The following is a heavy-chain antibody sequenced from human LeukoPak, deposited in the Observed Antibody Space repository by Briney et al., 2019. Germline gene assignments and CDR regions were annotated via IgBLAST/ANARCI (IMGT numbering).Heavy chain of an antibody. CDR3: ARGYGSGSYYNIGYYGMDV. Sequence: GGSLRLSCAASGFSFGTYAMHWARQAPGKGLEWVAFVSWDADTTYYADSVKGRFTISRDNSKNTVYLQMNSLKTEDTALYYCARGYGSGSYYNIGYYGMDVWGQGTTVTVSS. J-gene: IGHJ6*02. CDR2: VSWDADTT. D-gene: IGHD3-10*01. V-gene: IGHV3-30-3*01. CDR1: GFSFGTYA.